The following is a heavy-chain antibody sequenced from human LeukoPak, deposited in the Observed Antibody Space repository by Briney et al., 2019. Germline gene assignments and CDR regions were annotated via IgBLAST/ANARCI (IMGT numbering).Heavy chain of an antibody. CDR1: GYTFTGYY. CDR2: INPNSGGT. V-gene: IGHV1-2*04. J-gene: IGHJ4*02. CDR3: ARAGVHYDSSGYYYLRLVGVGYYFDY. Sequence: ASVKVSCKASGYTFTGYYMHWVRQAPGQGLEWMGWINPNSGGTNYAQEFQGWVTMTRDTSISTAYMELSRLRSDDTAVYYCARAGVHYDSSGYYYLRLVGVGYYFDYWGQGTLVTVSS. D-gene: IGHD3-22*01.